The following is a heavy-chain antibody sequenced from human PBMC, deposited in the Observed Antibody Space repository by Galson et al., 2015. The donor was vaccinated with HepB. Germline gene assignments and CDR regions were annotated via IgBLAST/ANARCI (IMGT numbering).Heavy chain of an antibody. Sequence: SVKVSCKASGGTFSSYAISWVRQAPGQGLEWMGRIIPILGIANYAQKFQGRVTITADKSTSTAYMELSSLRSEDTAVYYCARDRDPDLVRGVESPSVWGKGTTVTVSS. CDR2: IIPILGIA. CDR1: GGTFSSYA. V-gene: IGHV1-69*04. J-gene: IGHJ6*04. D-gene: IGHD3-10*01. CDR3: ARDRDPDLVRGVESPSV.